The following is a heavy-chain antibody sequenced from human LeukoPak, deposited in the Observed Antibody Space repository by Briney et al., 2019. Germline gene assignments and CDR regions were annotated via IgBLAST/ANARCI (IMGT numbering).Heavy chain of an antibody. CDR2: IWYDGSNK. J-gene: IGHJ4*02. CDR1: GFTFSSYA. V-gene: IGHV3-33*01. CDR3: AGNYGPYYFDY. Sequence: GTSLRLSCAASGFTFSSYAMHWIRQAPGKGLEWVAVIWYDGSNKYYADSVKGRFTISRDNSKNTLYLQMNSLRAEDTAVYYCAGNYGPYYFDYWGQGTLVTVSS. D-gene: IGHD3-10*01.